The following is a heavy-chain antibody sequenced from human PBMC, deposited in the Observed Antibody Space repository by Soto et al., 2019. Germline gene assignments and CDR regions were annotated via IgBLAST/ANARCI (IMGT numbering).Heavy chain of an antibody. CDR2: ISRTGST. CDR3: ARAVAPYFGTWFDP. D-gene: IGHD3-10*01. V-gene: IGHV4-30-2*01. Sequence: SETLSLTCAVSGGSITSGNSYSWSWIRQPPGRGLEWIGSISRTGSTSYNPSLKSRLTMSVDKSKNQFSLRLSSVTAADMAVYYCARAVAPYFGTWFDPWGQGILVTVSS. J-gene: IGHJ5*02. CDR1: GGSITSGNSYS.